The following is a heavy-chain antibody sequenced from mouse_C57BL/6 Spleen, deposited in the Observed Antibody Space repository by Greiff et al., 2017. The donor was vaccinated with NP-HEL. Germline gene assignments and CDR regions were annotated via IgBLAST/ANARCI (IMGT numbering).Heavy chain of an antibody. J-gene: IGHJ4*01. Sequence: VKLQESGAELVKPGASVKMSCKASGYTFTTYPIEWMKQNHGKSLEWIGNFHPYNDDTKYNEKFKGKATLTVEKSSSTVYLELSRLTSDDSAVYYCARQGQYSNYAMDYWGQGTSVTVSS. CDR3: ARQGQYSNYAMDY. D-gene: IGHD2-5*01. CDR1: GYTFTTYP. CDR2: FHPYNDDT. V-gene: IGHV1-47*01.